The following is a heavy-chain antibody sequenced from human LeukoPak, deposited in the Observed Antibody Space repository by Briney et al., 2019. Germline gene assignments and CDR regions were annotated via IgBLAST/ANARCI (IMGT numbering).Heavy chain of an antibody. CDR2: FDPEDGVA. D-gene: IGHD3-10*01. CDR1: GYTLTELS. CDR3: ATELMVRGVIISYYFDY. J-gene: IGHJ4*02. V-gene: IGHV1-24*01. Sequence: ASVKVSCKVSGYTLTELSMHWVRQAPGNGLEWMGGFDPEDGVAIYAQKSQGRVTMTEDTSTDTAYMELSSLRSEDTAVYYCATELMVRGVIISYYFDYWGQGTLVTVSS.